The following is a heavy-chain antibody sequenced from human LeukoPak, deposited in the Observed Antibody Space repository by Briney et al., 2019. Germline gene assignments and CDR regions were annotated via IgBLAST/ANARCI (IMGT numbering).Heavy chain of an antibody. J-gene: IGHJ4*02. D-gene: IGHD2-21*02. Sequence: PGGSLRLSCAASGFTVSSNYMTWVRQAPGRGLWRVSVIYSGGGTYYADSVKGRFTLSKDNSKNTLYLQMNSLGAEDTAVYYCARAVTVVTAIHDWGQGTLVTVSS. V-gene: IGHV3-53*01. CDR1: GFTVSSNY. CDR2: IYSGGGT. CDR3: ARAVTVVTAIHD.